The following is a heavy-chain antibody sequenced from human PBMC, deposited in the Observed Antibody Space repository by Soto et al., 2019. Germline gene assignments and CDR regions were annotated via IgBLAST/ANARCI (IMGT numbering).Heavy chain of an antibody. J-gene: IGHJ4*02. Sequence: SETLSLICTVSGGSISSSSYYWGWIRQPPGKGLEWIGSIYYSGSTYYNPSLKSRVTISVDTSKNQFSLKLSSVTAADTAVYYCGRYYYDSSGYYYFDYWGQGTLVTVSS. D-gene: IGHD3-22*01. V-gene: IGHV4-39*01. CDR1: GGSISSSSYY. CDR2: IYYSGST. CDR3: GRYYYDSSGYYYFDY.